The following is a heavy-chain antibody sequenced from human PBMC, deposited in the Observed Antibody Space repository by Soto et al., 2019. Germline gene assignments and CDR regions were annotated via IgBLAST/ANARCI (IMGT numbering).Heavy chain of an antibody. D-gene: IGHD1-26*01. Sequence: PGGSLRLSCAASGFKFDNYALHLVRQAPGKGLEWVSGISWNSDTIVYADSVKGRFTLSRDSAKNSVYLQMNGLRPEDTALYYCAKAIPPGSYFSAIDYWGQGT. V-gene: IGHV3-9*01. CDR3: AKAIPPGSYFSAIDY. CDR2: ISWNSDTI. CDR1: GFKFDNYA. J-gene: IGHJ4*02.